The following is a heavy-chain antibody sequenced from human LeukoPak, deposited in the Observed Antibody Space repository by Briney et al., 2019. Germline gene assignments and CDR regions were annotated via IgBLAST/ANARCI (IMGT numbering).Heavy chain of an antibody. CDR3: ARALYAPTYYDFWSGYYTYYFDY. CDR2: INHSGST. Sequence: PGGSLRLSCVASGFSFSSYWMSWIRQPPGKRLEWIGEINHSGSTNYNPSLKSRVTISVDTSKNQFSLKLSSVTAADTAVYYCARALYAPTYYDFWSGYYTYYFDYWGQGTLVTVSS. CDR1: GFSFSSYW. D-gene: IGHD3-3*01. J-gene: IGHJ4*02. V-gene: IGHV4-34*01.